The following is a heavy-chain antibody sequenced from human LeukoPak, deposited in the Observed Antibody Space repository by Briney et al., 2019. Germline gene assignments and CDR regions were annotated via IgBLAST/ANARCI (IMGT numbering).Heavy chain of an antibody. V-gene: IGHV4-4*09. J-gene: IGHJ5*02. D-gene: IGHD4-17*01. Sequence: SETLSLTCTVSGASISNYYWSWIRQTPEKGLEWMGHIHTSGESRYYPSLESRLTMSIDTSRNQLSLKLTSVTAADTAVYFCARDKGYGDYSFDPWGQGTLVTVSS. CDR3: ARDKGYGDYSFDP. CDR1: GASISNYY. CDR2: IHTSGES.